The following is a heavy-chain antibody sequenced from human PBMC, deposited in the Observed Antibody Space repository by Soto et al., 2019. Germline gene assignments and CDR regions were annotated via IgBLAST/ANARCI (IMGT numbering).Heavy chain of an antibody. CDR1: GYTFTGYY. V-gene: IGHV1-2*04. J-gene: IGHJ5*02. Sequence: ASVKVSCKASGYTFTGYYMHWVRQAPGQGLEWMGWINPNSGGTNYAQKFQGWVTMTRDTSIGTAYMELSRLRSDDTAVYYCARGVRIAAAGIRNWFDPWGQGTLVTVSS. D-gene: IGHD6-13*01. CDR3: ARGVRIAAAGIRNWFDP. CDR2: INPNSGGT.